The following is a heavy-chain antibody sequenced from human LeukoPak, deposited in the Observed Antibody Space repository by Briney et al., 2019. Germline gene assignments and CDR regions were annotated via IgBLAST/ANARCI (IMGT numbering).Heavy chain of an antibody. CDR2: ISWNTGSI. D-gene: IGHD6-13*01. CDR1: GFTFDDYG. V-gene: IGHV3-9*01. CDR3: VKDIGGYSSSWYRGVDAFDI. Sequence: GGCVRLSCAASGFTFDDYGMHWVRQAPGKGLEWVSGISWNTGSIGYADSVKGRINISRDNAKNSLYLQMNSLRAEDTALYYCVKDIGGYSSSWYRGVDAFDIWGQGTMVTVSS. J-gene: IGHJ3*02.